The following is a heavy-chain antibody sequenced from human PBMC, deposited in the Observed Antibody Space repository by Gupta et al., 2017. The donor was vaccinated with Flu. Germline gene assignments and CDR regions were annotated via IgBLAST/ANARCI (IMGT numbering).Heavy chain of an antibody. J-gene: IGHJ3*02. CDR1: EFTIREFY. V-gene: IGHV3-11*05. D-gene: IGHD2-21*02. CDR3: ARDPTPGTAFIKYRDVFDI. Sequence: KLVESGRGVVKAGGSLRLSCIGSEFTIREFYMAWLRHVPRKGLECVSYISGSSTYTNYAESVKGRFIIARDNDKKSVYLQMSGLKGDDTALYICARDPTPGTAFIKYRDVFDIWGRGTMVTVSS. CDR2: ISGSSTYT.